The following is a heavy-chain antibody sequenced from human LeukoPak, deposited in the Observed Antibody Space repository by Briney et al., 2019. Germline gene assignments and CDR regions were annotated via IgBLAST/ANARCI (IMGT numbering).Heavy chain of an antibody. Sequence: GDSVKVSCKASGYSLSDYAVQRVRQAPGQRLEWMGWINAGNGKTKYSQKFQHRVTITRDTSATTAYLDLSSLRSEDTAVYYCARARWTSTVTTYYLDYWGQGTLVTVSS. D-gene: IGHD4-17*01. CDR2: INAGNGKT. CDR1: GYSLSDYA. V-gene: IGHV1-3*01. J-gene: IGHJ4*02. CDR3: ARARWTSTVTTYYLDY.